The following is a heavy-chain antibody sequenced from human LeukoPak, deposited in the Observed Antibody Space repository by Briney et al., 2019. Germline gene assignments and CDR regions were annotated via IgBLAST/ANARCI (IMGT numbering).Heavy chain of an antibody. Sequence: PGGSLRLSCAASGFTFSSYGMHWVRQAPGKGLEWVAVISYDGSNKYYADSVKGRFTISRDNSKNTLYLQMNSLRAEDTAVYYCARDRSLQPAADAFDIWGQGTMVTVSS. V-gene: IGHV3-30*03. CDR2: ISYDGSNK. D-gene: IGHD2-2*01. CDR3: ARDRSLQPAADAFDI. CDR1: GFTFSSYG. J-gene: IGHJ3*02.